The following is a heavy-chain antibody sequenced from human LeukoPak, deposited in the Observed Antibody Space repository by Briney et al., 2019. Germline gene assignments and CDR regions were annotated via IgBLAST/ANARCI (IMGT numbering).Heavy chain of an antibody. CDR1: GFTFSSYW. J-gene: IGHJ4*02. CDR3: ARDLRVYYPRHFDY. Sequence: PGGSLRLSCAVSGFTFSSYWMTWVRQAPGKGLEWVANIKQDGSEKYYVDSVKGRFTISKDNAKSSLYLQMNSLRAEDTAVYYCARDLRVYYPRHFDYWGQGTLVTVSS. V-gene: IGHV3-7*04. CDR2: IKQDGSEK. D-gene: IGHD3-22*01.